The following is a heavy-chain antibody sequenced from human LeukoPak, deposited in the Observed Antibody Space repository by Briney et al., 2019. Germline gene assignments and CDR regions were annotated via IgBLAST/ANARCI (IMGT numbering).Heavy chain of an antibody. V-gene: IGHV1-46*01. CDR2: INPSGGST. Sequence: ASVKVSCKASGYTFTSYYMYWVRQAPGQGLEWMGIINPSGGSTSYAQKFQGRVTMTRDTSISTAYMELSRLRSDDTAVYYCARDHYDFYDYYYYMDVWGKGTTVTVSS. CDR3: ARDHYDFYDYYYYMDV. J-gene: IGHJ6*03. D-gene: IGHD3-3*01. CDR1: GYTFTSYY.